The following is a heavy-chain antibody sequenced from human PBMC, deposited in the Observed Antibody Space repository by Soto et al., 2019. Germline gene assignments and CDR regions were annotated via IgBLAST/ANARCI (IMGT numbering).Heavy chain of an antibody. CDR1: GFTFSSYA. Sequence: GGSLRLSCAASGFTFSSYAMSWVRQAPGKGPEWVAIIRQDGSEKYYVESVKGRFTISRDSAKDSLSLQMNSLRVEDTAVYYCARGRGWLFDIWGPGTQVTVS. CDR3: ARGRGWLFDI. J-gene: IGHJ4*02. V-gene: IGHV3-7*01. D-gene: IGHD6-19*01. CDR2: IRQDGSEK.